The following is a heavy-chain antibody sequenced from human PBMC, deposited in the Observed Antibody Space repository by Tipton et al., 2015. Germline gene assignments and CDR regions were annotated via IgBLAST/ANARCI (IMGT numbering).Heavy chain of an antibody. CDR1: GGSISGHF. CDR2: ISYSGST. V-gene: IGHV4-59*11. Sequence: TLSLTCTVSGGSISGHFWSWIRQPPGKGLEWIGYISYSGSTKYNPSLEGRVTMSIDTSENYFSLKMISVTAADTAFYYCARDRLVTIFAGHGFDTWGQGALVTVAS. CDR3: ARDRLVTIFAGHGFDT. J-gene: IGHJ5*02. D-gene: IGHD3-3*01.